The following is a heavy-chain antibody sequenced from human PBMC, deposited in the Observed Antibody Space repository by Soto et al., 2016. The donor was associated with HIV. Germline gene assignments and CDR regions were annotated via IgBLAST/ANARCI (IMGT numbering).Heavy chain of an antibody. CDR2: IYSGGST. D-gene: IGHD3-10*01. J-gene: IGHJ5*02. Sequence: EVQLVESGGGLVQPGESLRLSCAASGFTVSSNYMSWVRQAPGKGLEWVSVIYSGGSTYYADSVKGRFTISRDNSKNTLYLQMNSLRAEDTAVYYCARSKYYYGSGSYYNDPMGWFDPWGQGTLVTVSS. CDR3: ARSKYYYGSGSYYNDPMGWFDP. V-gene: IGHV3-66*01. CDR1: GFTVSSNY.